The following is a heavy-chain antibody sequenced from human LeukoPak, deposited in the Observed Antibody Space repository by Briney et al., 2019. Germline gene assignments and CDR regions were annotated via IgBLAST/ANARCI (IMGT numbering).Heavy chain of an antibody. J-gene: IGHJ4*02. CDR3: ARIGSSRWPE. Sequence: SETLSLTCAVYGGSFSGYYWSWIRQPPGKGLEWIGEINHSGSTNYNPSLKSRVTISVDTSKNQFSLKLSAEAAADTPVYYCARIGSSRWPEWGQGTPVTVSP. CDR1: GGSFSGYY. V-gene: IGHV4-34*01. D-gene: IGHD6-13*01. CDR2: INHSGST.